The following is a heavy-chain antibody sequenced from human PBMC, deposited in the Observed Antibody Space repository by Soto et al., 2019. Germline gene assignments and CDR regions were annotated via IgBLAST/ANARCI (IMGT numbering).Heavy chain of an antibody. CDR1: GFTFSSYG. CDR3: TKDLDGSYFDY. CDR2: MSYDGSNT. Sequence: QVHLVESGGGVGQPGRSLRLSCAASGFTFSSYGMYWVRQAPGKGLEWVAAMSYDGSNTYYGDSVKGRFTISRDTSKNTLYLQMNSLRVEDTAVYFCTKDLDGSYFDYWGQGALVTVSS. V-gene: IGHV3-30*18. D-gene: IGHD1-26*01. J-gene: IGHJ4*02.